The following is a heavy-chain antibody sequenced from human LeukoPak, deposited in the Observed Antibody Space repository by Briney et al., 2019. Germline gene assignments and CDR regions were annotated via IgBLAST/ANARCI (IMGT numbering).Heavy chain of an antibody. D-gene: IGHD3-22*01. Sequence: APVKVSCKASGYTFTGYYMHWVRQAPGQGLEWMGWINPNSGGTNYAQKFQGRVTMTRDTSISTAYMELSRLRSYDTAVYYCARGLIVVRNWFDPWGQGTLVTVSS. CDR1: GYTFTGYY. J-gene: IGHJ5*02. CDR3: ARGLIVVRNWFDP. V-gene: IGHV1-2*02. CDR2: INPNSGGT.